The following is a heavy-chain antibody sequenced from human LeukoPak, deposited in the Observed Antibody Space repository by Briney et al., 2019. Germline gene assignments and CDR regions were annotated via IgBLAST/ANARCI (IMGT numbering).Heavy chain of an antibody. V-gene: IGHV4-59*12. CDR1: GGSISGYY. Sequence: SGTLSLTCTVSGGSISGYYWSWIRQPPGGGLEFIGYVHYGGTTKYNPSLESRVTISVDTSKNQFSLKLSSVTAADTAVYYCARILDSGRSDYWGQGTLVTVSS. CDR3: ARILDSGRSDY. D-gene: IGHD6-19*01. J-gene: IGHJ4*02. CDR2: VHYGGTT.